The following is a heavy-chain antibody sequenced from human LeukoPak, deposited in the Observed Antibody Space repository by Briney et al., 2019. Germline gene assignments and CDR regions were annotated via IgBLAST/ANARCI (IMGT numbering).Heavy chain of an antibody. CDR2: ISYDGSNK. CDR3: ARDLGYYGSGGDS. CDR1: GFTFSSYA. V-gene: IGHV3-30-3*01. D-gene: IGHD3-10*01. J-gene: IGHJ4*02. Sequence: PGGSLRLSCAASGFTFSSYAMHWVRQAPAKGLEGVAVISYDGSNKYYADSVKGRFTISRDNSKNTLYRQMNSLRAEDTAVYYWARDLGYYGSGGDSWGQGTLVTVSS.